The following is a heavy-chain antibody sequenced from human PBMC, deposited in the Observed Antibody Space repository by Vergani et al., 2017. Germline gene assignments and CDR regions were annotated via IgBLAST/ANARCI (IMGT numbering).Heavy chain of an antibody. V-gene: IGHV3-33*01. J-gene: IGHJ4*02. CDR1: GFTFSSYG. Sequence: QVQLVESGGGVVQPGRSLRLSCAASGFTFSSYGMHWVRQAPGKGLEWVAVIWYDGSNKYYADSVKGRFTISRDNSKNTLYLQMNSWRAEDTAVCYCASLGRGDLGAGSSNYWGQGTLVTVSS. CDR2: IWYDGSNK. CDR3: ASLGRGDLGAGSSNY. D-gene: IGHD3-16*01.